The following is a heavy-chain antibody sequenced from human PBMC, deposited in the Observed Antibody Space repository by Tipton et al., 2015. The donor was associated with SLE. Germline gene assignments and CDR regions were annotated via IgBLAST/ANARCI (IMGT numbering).Heavy chain of an antibody. Sequence: TLSLTCTVSGGSISSYNWSWIRQPPGKGLDWIGYIYYSGSTKYNPSLTSRVTISVDTSKNQFSLKLSSVTAADTAVYYCARAVTWYYDFWSGYSPDAFDIWGKGTMVTVSS. D-gene: IGHD3-3*01. CDR2: IYYSGST. CDR3: ARAVTWYYDFWSGYSPDAFDI. J-gene: IGHJ3*02. V-gene: IGHV4-59*01. CDR1: GGSISSYN.